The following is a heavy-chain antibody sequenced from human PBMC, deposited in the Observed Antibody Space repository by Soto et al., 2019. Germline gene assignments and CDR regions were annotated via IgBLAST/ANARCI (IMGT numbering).Heavy chain of an antibody. Sequence: SATPSVTCTCSGGSIRSHYRSFIRHTTGKGLEWIGYIYSSGSTDYNPSLKSRVTLSVDTSRNQFSLKLSSVTAADTAVYYCSRAANVSGSSHTRPDSWGQGTLV. J-gene: IGHJ4*02. CDR3: SRAANVSGSSHTRPDS. D-gene: IGHD6-6*01. CDR2: IYSSGST. CDR1: GGSIRSHY. V-gene: IGHV4-59*11.